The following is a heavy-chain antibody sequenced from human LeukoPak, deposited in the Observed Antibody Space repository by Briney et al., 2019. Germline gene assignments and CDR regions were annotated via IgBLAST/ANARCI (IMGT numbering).Heavy chain of an antibody. CDR3: ARGVYLLGY. J-gene: IGHJ4*02. CDR2: IGSSSSYI. CDR1: GFTFSSYS. D-gene: IGHD2/OR15-2a*01. Sequence: GGSLRLSCAASGFTFSSYSMNWVRQAPGKGLEWVSSIGSSSSYIYYADSVKGRFTISRDNAKNSLYLQMNSLRAEDTAVYYCARGVYLLGYWGQGTLVTVSS. V-gene: IGHV3-21*01.